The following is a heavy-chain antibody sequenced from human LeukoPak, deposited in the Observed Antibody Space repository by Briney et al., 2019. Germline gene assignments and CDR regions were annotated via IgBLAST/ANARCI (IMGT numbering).Heavy chain of an antibody. CDR2: IYYSGST. V-gene: IGHV4-59*08. J-gene: IGHJ3*02. D-gene: IGHD3-3*01. CDR1: GGSISSYY. CDR3: ASGTISSDALDI. Sequence: SETLSLTCNVSGGSISSYYWSWIRQPPGKGLEWIGFIYYSGSTNYNPSLKSRVTISVDTSKNQFSLKLSSVTAADTAVYYCASGTISSDALDIWGQGTMVTVSS.